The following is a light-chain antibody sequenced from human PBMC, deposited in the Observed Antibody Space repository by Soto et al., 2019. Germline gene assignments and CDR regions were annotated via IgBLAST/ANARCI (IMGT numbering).Light chain of an antibody. CDR1: SSNLGAPYD. Sequence: QSALTQPPSVSGAPGQTVIISCSGSSSNLGAPYDVNWFRQLPGAVPRLLIYGNNNRPSGVPDRFSGSQSGTSASLAITGLQAEDEADYYCQSYDSSLSGYVFGTGTKVTVL. CDR2: GNN. J-gene: IGLJ1*01. V-gene: IGLV1-40*01. CDR3: QSYDSSLSGYV.